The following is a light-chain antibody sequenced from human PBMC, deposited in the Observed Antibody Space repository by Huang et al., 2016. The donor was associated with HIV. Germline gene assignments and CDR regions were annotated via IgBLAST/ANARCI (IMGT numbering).Light chain of an antibody. CDR3: QQTGRSPWT. CDR2: RAS. V-gene: IGKV3-20*01. J-gene: IGKJ1*01. Sequence: EIELTQSPGTLSLSPGERATLPCRASQSVSRNYVAWYQQKPGQAPRLLIYRASRRATGIPDKCRGSGSGTDFTLTINRLEPEDLAFYYCQQTGRSPWTFGQGTKVEI. CDR1: QSVSRNY.